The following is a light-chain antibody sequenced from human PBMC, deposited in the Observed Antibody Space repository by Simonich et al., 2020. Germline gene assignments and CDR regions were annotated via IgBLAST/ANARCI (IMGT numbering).Light chain of an antibody. V-gene: IGKV4-1*01. CDR3: QQYGSSPPYT. CDR1: QRVLYRSNNKNY. J-gene: IGKJ2*01. Sequence: DIVMTQSPDSLAGSLGERATINCKSSQRVLYRSNNKNYFGWYQQKPGQPPKLLIYWASTRESGVPYRFSGSGSGTDFTLTISSLQAEDVAVYYCQQYGSSPPYTFGQGTKLEIK. CDR2: WAS.